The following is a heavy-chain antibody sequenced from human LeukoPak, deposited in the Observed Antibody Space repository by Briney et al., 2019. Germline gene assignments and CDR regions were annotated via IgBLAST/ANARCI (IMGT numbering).Heavy chain of an antibody. CDR2: IYTSGST. J-gene: IGHJ6*03. Sequence: SETLSLTCTVSGGSISSGSYYWSWIRQPAGKGLEWIGRIYTSGSTNYNPSLKSRVTISVDTSKNQFSLKLSSVTAADTAVYYCAREVRDSSSSRNYYYYYYMDVWGKGTTVTVSS. CDR3: AREVRDSSSSRNYYYYYYMDV. D-gene: IGHD6-6*01. CDR1: GGSISSGSYY. V-gene: IGHV4-61*02.